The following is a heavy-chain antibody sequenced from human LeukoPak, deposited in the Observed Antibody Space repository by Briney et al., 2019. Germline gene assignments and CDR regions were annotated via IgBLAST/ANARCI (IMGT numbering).Heavy chain of an antibody. CDR1: GGSISSGDYY. J-gene: IGHJ4*02. CDR2: IYYSGST. CDR3: ARFKYCSGGSCYSGSYYFDY. Sequence: ASETLSLTFTVSGGSISSGDYYWSWIRQPPGKGLEWIGYIYYSGSTYYNPSLKSRVTISVDTSKNQFSLKLSSVTPADTAVYYCARFKYCSGGSCYSGSYYFDYWGQGTLVTVFS. D-gene: IGHD2-15*01. V-gene: IGHV4-30-4*01.